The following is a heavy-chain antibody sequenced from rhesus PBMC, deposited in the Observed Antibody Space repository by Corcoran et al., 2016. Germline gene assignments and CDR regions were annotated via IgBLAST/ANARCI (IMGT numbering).Heavy chain of an antibody. V-gene: IGHV4S11*01. Sequence: QVQLQESGPELVKPSETLSLTCAVSGGATSSYYWSLIRQPPGKGLEWIGYISGSSGSTTYNPSLKSRVTVSVDTSKSQLSLKLSSVTAADTAVYFCARSAATKHFDYWGQGVLVTVSS. CDR1: GGATSSYY. CDR2: ISGSSGST. CDR3: ARSAATKHFDY. J-gene: IGHJ4*01. D-gene: IGHD6-25*01.